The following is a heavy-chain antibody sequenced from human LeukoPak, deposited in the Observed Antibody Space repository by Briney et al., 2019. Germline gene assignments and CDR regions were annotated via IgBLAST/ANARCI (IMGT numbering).Heavy chain of an antibody. Sequence: GGSLRLSCATSGFSFSSYGMSWVRQAPGKGLEWVSAIRGSGDTALYADSVKGRFTISRDNSKNTLYLQMNSLRAEDTAVYYCAKDRVNDSSGYYYNGDWGQGTLVTVSS. CDR2: IRGSGDTA. V-gene: IGHV3-23*01. D-gene: IGHD3-22*01. CDR3: AKDRVNDSSGYYYNGD. CDR1: GFSFSSYG. J-gene: IGHJ4*02.